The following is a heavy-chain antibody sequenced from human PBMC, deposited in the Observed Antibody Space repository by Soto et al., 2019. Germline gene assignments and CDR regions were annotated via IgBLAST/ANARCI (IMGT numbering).Heavy chain of an antibody. CDR1: GGSISSGGYC. D-gene: IGHD3-22*01. J-gene: IGHJ3*02. Sequence: SETLSLTCTVSGGSISSGGYCWSWIRQHPGKGLEWIGYIYYSGSTYYNPSLKSRVTTSVDTSKNQFSLKLSSVTAADTAVYYCAREGDYYDSSGYYPGAFDIWGQGTMVTVSS. V-gene: IGHV4-31*03. CDR2: IYYSGST. CDR3: AREGDYYDSSGYYPGAFDI.